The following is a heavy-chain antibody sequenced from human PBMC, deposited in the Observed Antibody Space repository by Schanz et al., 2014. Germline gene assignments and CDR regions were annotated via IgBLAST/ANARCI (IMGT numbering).Heavy chain of an antibody. V-gene: IGHV1-2*02. CDR1: GYPFTAYF. Sequence: QVLLVQSGAEVKQPGASVKVSCKASGYPFTAYFIHWVRQAPGQGLEWMGWINPGSGDTKYSPKFQGRVTMTRDTSITTAYMELNRLTYDDTAVYYCARDDGFSSGWGQGTLVTVSS. J-gene: IGHJ4*02. D-gene: IGHD6-19*01. CDR2: INPGSGDT. CDR3: ARDDGFSSG.